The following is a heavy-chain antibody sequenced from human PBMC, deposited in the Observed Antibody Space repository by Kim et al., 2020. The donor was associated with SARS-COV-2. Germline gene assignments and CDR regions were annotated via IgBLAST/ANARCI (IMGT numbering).Heavy chain of an antibody. CDR2: IYHSGST. J-gene: IGHJ4*02. V-gene: IGHV4-4*02. CDR1: GGSISSSNW. CDR3: ARAYYYGSGSREAFDY. Sequence: SETLSLTCAVSGGSISSSNWWSWVRQPPGKGLEWIGEIYHSGSTNYNPSLKSRVTISVEKSKNQFSLKLSSVTVADTAVYYCARAYYYGSGSREAFDYWGQVTLVTVSS. D-gene: IGHD3-10*01.